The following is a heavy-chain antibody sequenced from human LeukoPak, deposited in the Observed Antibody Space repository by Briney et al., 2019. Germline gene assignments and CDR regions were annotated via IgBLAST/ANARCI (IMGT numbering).Heavy chain of an antibody. V-gene: IGHV3-23*01. Sequence: SGGSLRLSCAASGFTFNNNAMSWVRQAPGKGLEWVSAINGGGDATEYADSVKGRFTISRDNSKNTLYLQMNSLRPEDTAVYYCARCTASCYANAFDVWGQGTLLTVSS. CDR3: ARCTASCYANAFDV. D-gene: IGHD2-2*01. J-gene: IGHJ3*01. CDR1: GFTFNNNA. CDR2: INGGGDAT.